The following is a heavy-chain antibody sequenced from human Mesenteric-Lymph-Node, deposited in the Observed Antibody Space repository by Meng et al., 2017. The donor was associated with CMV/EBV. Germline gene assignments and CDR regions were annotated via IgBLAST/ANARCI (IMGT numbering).Heavy chain of an antibody. CDR1: GFAFSGYT. CDR3: AKDDDSGNYVLDY. J-gene: IGHJ4*02. CDR2: IDTSGGRT. D-gene: IGHD4-17*01. Sequence: GGSLRLSCAVSGFAFSGYTMTWVRQAPGKGLEWVSAIDTSGGRTYYADSVKGRFTISRDNSRYTLYLQMNSLRGEDTAVYYCAKDDDSGNYVLDYWGQGTLVTVSS. V-gene: IGHV3-23*01.